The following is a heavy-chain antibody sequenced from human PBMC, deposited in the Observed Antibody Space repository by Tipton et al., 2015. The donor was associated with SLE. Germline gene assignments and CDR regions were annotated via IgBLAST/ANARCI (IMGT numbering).Heavy chain of an antibody. Sequence: TLSLTCAVYGGSLSGHYWSWIRQPPGKGLEWIGHIYSSGSTNFNPSLKSRVSISADTSKNQISLKLRSVIAADTAVYYCAGGASLIVGVYTLDYWGRGTLVTVSS. J-gene: IGHJ4*02. CDR3: AGGASLIVGVYTLDY. CDR2: IYSSGST. CDR1: GGSLSGHY. V-gene: IGHV4-59*11. D-gene: IGHD1-26*01.